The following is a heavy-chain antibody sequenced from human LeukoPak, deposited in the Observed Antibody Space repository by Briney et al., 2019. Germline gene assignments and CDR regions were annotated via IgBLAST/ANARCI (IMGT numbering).Heavy chain of an antibody. CDR2: LYSGANT. V-gene: IGHV3-53*01. CDR3: ARAVAYYYVSGNYYPGAFDV. J-gene: IGHJ3*01. Sequence: GGSLRLSYTASGFSVSSNFMSWVRQAPGKGLEWVSVLYSGANTYYADSVKGRFTISRDNSKNTLFLQMNSLRADDTAVYYCARAVAYYYVSGNYYPGAFDVWGQGTMVTVSS. CDR1: GFSVSSNF. D-gene: IGHD3-10*01.